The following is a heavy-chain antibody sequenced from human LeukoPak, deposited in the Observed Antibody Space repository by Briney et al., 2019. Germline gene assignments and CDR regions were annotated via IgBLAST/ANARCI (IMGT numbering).Heavy chain of an antibody. CDR1: GFTFSSYW. D-gene: IGHD6-25*01. CDR2: INSDGSTT. J-gene: IGHJ4*02. Sequence: GGSLRLSCAASGFTFSSYWMHWVRQAPGKGLVWVSRINSDGSTTSYADSVRGRFTISRDNAENSLYLQMNSLRAEDTATYYCATSAAAPGNYWGQGTLVTVSS. V-gene: IGHV3-74*01. CDR3: ATSAAAPGNY.